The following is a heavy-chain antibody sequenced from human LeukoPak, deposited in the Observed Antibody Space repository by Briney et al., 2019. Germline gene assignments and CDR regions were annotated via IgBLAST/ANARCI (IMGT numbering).Heavy chain of an antibody. CDR3: ARDDPGDYYDSSGYLNFDY. CDR1: GFTFSSYS. J-gene: IGHJ4*02. CDR2: ITYSSSYI. Sequence: PGVSLRLSCAASGFTFSSYSMNWVRQAPGKGLEWVSSITYSSSYIYYTDSAKSRFTSSRDNSQNSLYLQMTSLRAEDTAVYYCARDDPGDYYDSSGYLNFDYWGQGTLVTVSS. V-gene: IGHV3-21*01. D-gene: IGHD3-22*01.